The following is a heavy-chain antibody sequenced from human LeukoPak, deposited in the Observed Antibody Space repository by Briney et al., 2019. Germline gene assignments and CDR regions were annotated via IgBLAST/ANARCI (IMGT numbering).Heavy chain of an antibody. Sequence: ASVKVSCKASGYTFTSYDINWVRQATGQGLEWMGWMNPNSGNTGYAQKFQGRVTMTRNTSISTAHMELSSLRSEDTAVYYCARRPLWFGSFDYWGQGTLVTVSS. CDR2: MNPNSGNT. CDR3: ARRPLWFGSFDY. V-gene: IGHV1-8*01. D-gene: IGHD3-10*01. J-gene: IGHJ4*02. CDR1: GYTFTSYD.